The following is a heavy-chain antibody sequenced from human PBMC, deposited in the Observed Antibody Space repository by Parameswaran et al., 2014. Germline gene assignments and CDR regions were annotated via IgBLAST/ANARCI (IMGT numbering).Heavy chain of an antibody. Sequence: WIRQPPGKGLEWIGSIDYSGSTSYNPSLKSRVTISVDTSKNQFSLNLTSVTAADTAVYYCARRPRRDAHNAGIGSWGQGTLVTVSS. CDR2: IDYSGST. D-gene: IGHD5-24*01. V-gene: IGHV4-39*01. J-gene: IGHJ4*02. CDR3: ARRPRRDAHNAGIGS.